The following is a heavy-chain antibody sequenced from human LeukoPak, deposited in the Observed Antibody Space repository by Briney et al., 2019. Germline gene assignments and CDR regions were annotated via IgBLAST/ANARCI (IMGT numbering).Heavy chain of an antibody. CDR3: ARGDVATANSVHYYYMDV. V-gene: IGHV3-33*01. J-gene: IGHJ6*03. D-gene: IGHD2-21*02. CDR1: GFTFSNYG. Sequence: PGGSLRLSCAASGFTFSNYGMHWVRQAPGKGLEWVAVIWYDGSNKYYADSVKGRFTISRDNSKNTLYLQMNSLRAEDTAVYYCARGDVATANSVHYYYMDVWGKGTTVTVSS. CDR2: IWYDGSNK.